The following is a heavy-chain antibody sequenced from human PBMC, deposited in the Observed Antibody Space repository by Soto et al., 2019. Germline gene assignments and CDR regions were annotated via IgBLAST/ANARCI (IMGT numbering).Heavy chain of an antibody. D-gene: IGHD3-10*01. V-gene: IGHV3-21*01. J-gene: IGHJ5*02. CDR2: ISSSSSYI. CDR1: GFTFSSYS. CDR3: ARDLVVPPVGNNWFDP. Sequence: GGSLRLSCAASGFTFSSYSMNWVRQAPWKGLEWVSSISSSSSYIYYADSVKGRFTISRDNAKNSLYLQMNSLRAEDTAVYYCARDLVVPPVGNNWFDPWGQGXLVTVSS.